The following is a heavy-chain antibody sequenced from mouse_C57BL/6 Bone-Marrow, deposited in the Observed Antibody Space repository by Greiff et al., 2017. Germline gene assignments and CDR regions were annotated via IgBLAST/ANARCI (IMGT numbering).Heavy chain of an antibody. CDR1: GYTFTDYY. J-gene: IGHJ2*01. CDR3: ARWDDGSSDGYYFDY. D-gene: IGHD1-1*01. Sequence: EVKLVESGPELVKPGASVKISCKASGYTFTDYYMNWVKQSHGKSLEWIGDINPNNGGTSYNQKFKGQATLTVDKSSSTAYMELRSLTSEDSAVYYCARWDDGSSDGYYFDYGGQGTTPTVSS. V-gene: IGHV1-26*01. CDR2: INPNNGGT.